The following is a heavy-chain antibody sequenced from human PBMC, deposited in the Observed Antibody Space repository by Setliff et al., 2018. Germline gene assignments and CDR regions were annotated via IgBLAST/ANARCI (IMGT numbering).Heavy chain of an antibody. CDR3: AKKDTAMVPRGNWFDP. J-gene: IGHJ5*02. D-gene: IGHD5-18*01. Sequence: GGSLRLSCAASGFTFSAYWMSWVRQAPGKGLEWVANIKQDGSEKYYVDSVKGRFTISRDNAKNSLYLQMNSLRAEDTAVYYCAKKDTAMVPRGNWFDPWGQGTLVTVSS. V-gene: IGHV3-7*03. CDR1: GFTFSAYW. CDR2: IKQDGSEK.